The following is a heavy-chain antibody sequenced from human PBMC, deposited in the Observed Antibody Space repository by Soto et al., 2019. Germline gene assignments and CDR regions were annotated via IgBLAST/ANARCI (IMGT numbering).Heavy chain of an antibody. V-gene: IGHV3-33*01. J-gene: IGHJ5*02. Sequence: QVQLVESGGGVVQPGRSLRLSCAASGFTFSSYGMHWVRQAPGKGLEWGAGIWYDGSNKYYADSVKGRFTSSRDNSKNRRSLQMDTLSAEDTAVYYCASDDGRTPRHNWFDPWGRGTVVIVSS. CDR3: ASDDGRTPRHNWFDP. CDR1: GFTFSSYG. CDR2: IWYDGSNK.